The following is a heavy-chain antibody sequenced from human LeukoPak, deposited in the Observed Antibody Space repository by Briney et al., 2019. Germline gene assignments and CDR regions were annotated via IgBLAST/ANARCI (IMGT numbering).Heavy chain of an antibody. CDR3: AKAVGATRYWYFDL. J-gene: IGHJ2*01. Sequence: GGSLRLSCAASGFTFSSYAMSWVRQAPGKGLEWVSAISGGFTYSADSVKGRFTISRDNSKNTLYLQMNSLRVEDTAVYFCAKAVGATRYWYFDLWGRGALVTVSS. CDR2: ISGGFT. CDR1: GFTFSSYA. D-gene: IGHD1-26*01. V-gene: IGHV3-23*01.